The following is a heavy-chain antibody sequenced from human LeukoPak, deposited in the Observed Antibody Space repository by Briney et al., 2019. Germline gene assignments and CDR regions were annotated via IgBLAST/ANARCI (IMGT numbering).Heavy chain of an antibody. Sequence: ASVKVSCKASGYTFTGYYMHWVRQAPGQGLEWMGWINPNSGGTNYAQKFQGRVTMTRDTSISTAYMELSRLRSDDTAVYYCAFLGYCSSISCYLPLDYWGQGTLVTVSS. D-gene: IGHD2-2*01. V-gene: IGHV1-2*02. CDR2: INPNSGGT. J-gene: IGHJ4*02. CDR3: AFLGYCSSISCYLPLDY. CDR1: GYTFTGYY.